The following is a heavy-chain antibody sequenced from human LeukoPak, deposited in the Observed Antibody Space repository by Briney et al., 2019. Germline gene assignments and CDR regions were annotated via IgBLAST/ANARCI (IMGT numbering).Heavy chain of an antibody. CDR1: GGTFSSYA. Sequence: ASVKVSCKASGGTFSSYAISWVRQAPGQGLEWMGGIIPIFGTANYAQKFQGRVTITADESTSTAYMELTDLRSEDTAVYYCARAPRSWGFDYWGQGTLVTVSS. V-gene: IGHV1-69*13. D-gene: IGHD7-27*01. CDR3: ARAPRSWGFDY. CDR2: IIPIFGTA. J-gene: IGHJ4*02.